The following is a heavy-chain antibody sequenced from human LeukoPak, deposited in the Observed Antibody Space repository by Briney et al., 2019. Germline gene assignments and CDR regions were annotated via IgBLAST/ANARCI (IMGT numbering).Heavy chain of an antibody. CDR2: IKHDGSEK. J-gene: IGHJ6*02. V-gene: IGHV3-7*04. Sequence: GSLRLSCAASGFIFTNYFMSWVRQAPGKGLEWVASIKHDGSEKYYVDSVRGRFTISRDNTKNSLYLQMSSLRAEDTAVYYCARGGGLDVWGQGATVTVSS. CDR1: GFIFTNYF. CDR3: ARGGGLDV.